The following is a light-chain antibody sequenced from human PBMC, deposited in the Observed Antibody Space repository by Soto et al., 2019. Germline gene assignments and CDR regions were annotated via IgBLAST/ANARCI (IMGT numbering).Light chain of an antibody. V-gene: IGLV2-8*01. CDR2: EDS. J-gene: IGLJ3*02. Sequence: QSALTQPASVSGSPGQSITISCTGTSSDVGGNNYVSWYQQHPGKAPKLMIYEDSRRPSGVPDRFSGSKSGNTASLTVSGLQAEDGADYYCNSYAGSNNWVFGGGTKLTVL. CDR3: NSYAGSNNWV. CDR1: SSDVGGNNY.